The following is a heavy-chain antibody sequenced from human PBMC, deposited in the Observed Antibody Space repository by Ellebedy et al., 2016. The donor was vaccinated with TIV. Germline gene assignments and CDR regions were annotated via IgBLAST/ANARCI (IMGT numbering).Heavy chain of an antibody. CDR1: GFTLSSFW. J-gene: IGHJ3*02. CDR3: VRGKDALDI. V-gene: IGHV3-74*01. Sequence: GGSLRLSXAASGFTLSSFWMHWVRQAPGKGLIWVSRIDGDGRSTSYADSVRGRFTMSRDNAKKTLYLQMNSLRADDTAVYYCVRGKDALDIWGQGTIVTVSS. CDR2: IDGDGRST.